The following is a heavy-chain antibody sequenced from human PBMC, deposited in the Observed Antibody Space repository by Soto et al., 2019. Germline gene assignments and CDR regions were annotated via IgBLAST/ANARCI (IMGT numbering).Heavy chain of an antibody. CDR1: GYTFTSYY. V-gene: IGHV1-46*01. J-gene: IGHJ5*02. CDR2: INPSGGST. D-gene: IGHD2-2*01. Sequence: ASVKVSCKASGYTFTSYYMHWVRQAPGQGLEWMGIINPSGGSTSYAQKFQGRVTMTRDTSTSTVYMELSSLRSEDTAVYYCARDLGYCSSTSCYGNXFDPWGQATLVTVSS. CDR3: ARDLGYCSSTSCYGNXFDP.